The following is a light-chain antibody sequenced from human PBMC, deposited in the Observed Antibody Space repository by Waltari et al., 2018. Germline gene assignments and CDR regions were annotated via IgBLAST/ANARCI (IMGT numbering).Light chain of an antibody. V-gene: IGLV2-14*03. CDR2: DVS. CDR1: SSDVGGYNY. CDR3: SSYTSSSTDLFVV. J-gene: IGLJ2*01. Sequence: QSALTQPASVSGSPGQSITLSCTGTSSDVGGYNYVSWYQPHPGKAPKLMIYDVSNRPSGVSNRFSGSKSGNTASLTISGLQAEDEADYYCSSYTSSSTDLFVVFGGGTKLTVL.